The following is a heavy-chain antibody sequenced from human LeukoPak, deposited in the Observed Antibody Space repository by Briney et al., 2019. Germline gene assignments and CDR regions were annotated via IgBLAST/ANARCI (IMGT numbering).Heavy chain of an antibody. J-gene: IGHJ2*01. D-gene: IGHD2-2*02. CDR2: IYSGGST. CDR3: ARDRRKYCSSTRCYNWYFDL. V-gene: IGHV3-53*01. Sequence: GGSLRLSCAASGFSVSSNYMSWVRQAPGKGLEWVSVIYSGGSTYYADSVKGRFTISRDNSKNTLYLQMNSLRAEDTAVYYCARDRRKYCSSTRCYNWYFDLWGRGTLVTVSS. CDR1: GFSVSSNY.